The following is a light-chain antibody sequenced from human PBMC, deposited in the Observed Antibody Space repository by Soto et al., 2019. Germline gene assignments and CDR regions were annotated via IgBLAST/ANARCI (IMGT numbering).Light chain of an antibody. Sequence: DIQMTQSPSTLSGSVGDRVTITCRASQTISSWLAWYQQKPGKAPKLLIYKASTLASGVPSRFSGSGSGTEFTLTINSLQPDDFATYYCQQYHIYSGTFGQGTTVDIK. CDR2: KAS. CDR3: QQYHIYSGT. V-gene: IGKV1-5*03. CDR1: QTISSW. J-gene: IGKJ1*01.